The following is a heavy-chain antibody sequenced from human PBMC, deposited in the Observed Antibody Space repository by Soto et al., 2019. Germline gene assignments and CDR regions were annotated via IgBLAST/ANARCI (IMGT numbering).Heavy chain of an antibody. D-gene: IGHD3-16*02. CDR1: GFAFSSYA. Sequence: EVQLLESGGGLVQPGGSLRLSCAASGFAFSSYAMSWVRQAPGKGLEWVSSISGSTSGTYYADAVKGRFTISRDNSNNTLYLQMNSLSAEDTAVYYCATARGFIDPFDYWGQGALVTVSS. J-gene: IGHJ4*02. V-gene: IGHV3-23*01. CDR3: ATARGFIDPFDY. CDR2: ISGSTSGT.